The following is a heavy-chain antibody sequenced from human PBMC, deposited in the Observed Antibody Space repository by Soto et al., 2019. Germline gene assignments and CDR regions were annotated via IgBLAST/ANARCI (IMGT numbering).Heavy chain of an antibody. Sequence: QVHLRESGPGLVKPSQTLSLTCAVSGGSVSSDIYYWTWIRQHPGKGLEWIGYIYYSGHTYYNPSLKSRVTISLDTSNNQFSLKLTSVTAADTAVYYCARGYAYDSGGYLFDSWGQGTLVTVSS. CDR2: IYYSGHT. D-gene: IGHD3-22*01. J-gene: IGHJ4*02. CDR3: ARGYAYDSGGYLFDS. V-gene: IGHV4-31*11. CDR1: GGSVSSDIYY.